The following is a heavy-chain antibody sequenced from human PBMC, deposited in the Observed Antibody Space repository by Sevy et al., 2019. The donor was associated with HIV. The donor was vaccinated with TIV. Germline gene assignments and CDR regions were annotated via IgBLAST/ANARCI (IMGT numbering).Heavy chain of an antibody. D-gene: IGHD4-4*01. CDR2: IYYSGST. Sequence: SETLSLTCTVSGGSISSGDYYWSWIRQPPGKGLEWIGYIYYSGSTYYNPSLKSRVTISVDTSQNQFSLKLSSVTAADTAVYYCARGDDYSNYDFALGIVDIWGQGTMVTVSS. CDR1: GGSISSGDYY. V-gene: IGHV4-30-4*01. CDR3: ARGDDYSNYDFALGIVDI. J-gene: IGHJ3*02.